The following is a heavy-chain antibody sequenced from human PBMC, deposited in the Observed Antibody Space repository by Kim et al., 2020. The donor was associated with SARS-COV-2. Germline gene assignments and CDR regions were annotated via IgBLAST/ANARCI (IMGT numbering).Heavy chain of an antibody. V-gene: IGHV2-70*01. J-gene: IGHJ4*02. Sequence: SGPALVKPTQTLTLTCTFSGFSLSRSGMSVSWIRQPPGKALEWLALIDWSDDKYYSTSLKTRLTISRDTSKNQVVLKMTNMDPVDTATYFCARSQPALTTVSYFDSWGQGTLVTVSS. CDR2: IDWSDDK. CDR3: ARSQPALTTVSYFDS. CDR1: GFSLSRSGMS. D-gene: IGHD4-17*01.